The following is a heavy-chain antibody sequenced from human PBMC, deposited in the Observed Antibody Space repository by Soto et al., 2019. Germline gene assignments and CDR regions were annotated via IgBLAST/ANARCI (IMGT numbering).Heavy chain of an antibody. CDR1: GGSISRYY. V-gene: IGHV4-59*01. Sequence: AETLSLTCAVSGGSISRYYCSWVRQPPGKGLEWIGYIYYSGSTNYNPSLKSRVTISVDTSKNQFSLKLSSVTAAHTAVYYCASGVGAYNWFDPWGQGTLVTVSS. CDR2: IYYSGST. D-gene: IGHD1-26*01. CDR3: ASGVGAYNWFDP. J-gene: IGHJ5*02.